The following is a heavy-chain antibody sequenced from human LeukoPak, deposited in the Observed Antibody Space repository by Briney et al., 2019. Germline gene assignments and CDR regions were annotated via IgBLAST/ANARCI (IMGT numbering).Heavy chain of an antibody. D-gene: IGHD2-15*01. CDR2: FDPEDGET. J-gene: IGHJ4*02. V-gene: IGHV1-24*01. CDR1: GYTLTELS. CDR3: ATLSIGFCSGGSCYRRRYFDY. Sequence: ASVKVSCKVSGYTLTELSMHWVRQAPGKGLEWMGGFDPEDGETIYAQKFQGRVTMTEDTSTDTAYMELSSLRSEDTAVYSCATLSIGFCSGGSCYRRRYFDYWGQGTLVTVSS.